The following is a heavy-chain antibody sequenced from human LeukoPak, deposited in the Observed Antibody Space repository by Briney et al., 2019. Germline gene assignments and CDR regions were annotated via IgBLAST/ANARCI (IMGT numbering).Heavy chain of an antibody. J-gene: IGHJ4*02. V-gene: IGHV3-33*01. D-gene: IGHD1-26*01. CDR2: IWYDGSNK. CDR3: ARDRNRIVGAIDY. Sequence: GGSLRLSCAASGFTFSSYGMHWVRQAPGKGLEWVAVIWYDGSNKYYADSVKGRFTISRDNSKNTLYLQMNSLRAEDTAGYYCARDRNRIVGAIDYWGQGTLVTVSS. CDR1: GFTFSSYG.